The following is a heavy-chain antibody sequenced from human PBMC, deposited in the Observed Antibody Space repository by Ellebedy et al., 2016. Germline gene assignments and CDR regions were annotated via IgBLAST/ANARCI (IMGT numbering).Heavy chain of an antibody. V-gene: IGHV3-33*01. D-gene: IGHD6-13*01. J-gene: IGHJ4*02. CDR2: IWYDGSNK. Sequence: GGSLRLSXAASGFTFSSYGMHWVRQAPGKGLEWVAVIWYDGSNKYYADSVKGRFTISRDNAKNTLFLQMNSLRAEDTAVYYCARGLGYSVSWGQGTLVTVSP. CDR1: GFTFSSYG. CDR3: ARGLGYSVS.